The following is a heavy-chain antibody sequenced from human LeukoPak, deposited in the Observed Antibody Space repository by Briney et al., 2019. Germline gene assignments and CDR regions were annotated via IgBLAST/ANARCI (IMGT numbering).Heavy chain of an antibody. CDR3: ASPLSGSVGYVDY. CDR1: GFTFSDYD. V-gene: IGHV3-11*01. Sequence: GGSLRLSCAASGFTFSDYDMSWICQAPGKGLEWVSYISISETTIYYADSVKGRFIISRDNTKNSLYLQMNSLRAEDTAVYYCASPLSGSVGYVDYWGQGSLVTVSS. D-gene: IGHD3-10*01. J-gene: IGHJ4*02. CDR2: ISISETTI.